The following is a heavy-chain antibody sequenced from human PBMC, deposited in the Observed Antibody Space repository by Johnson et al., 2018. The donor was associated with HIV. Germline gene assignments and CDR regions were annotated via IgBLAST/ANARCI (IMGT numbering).Heavy chain of an antibody. V-gene: IGHV3-30*02. J-gene: IGHJ3*02. CDR1: GFTFSSYG. Sequence: QVQLVESGGGVVRPGGSLRLSCAAAGFTFSSYGMHWVRQAPGKGLEWVAFIRYDGSNEYYADSVKGRFTISRDSSKNTLYLQMNSLRAADTAVYYCAKYTFDIWGQGTMVTVSS. CDR3: AKYTFDI. CDR2: IRYDGSNE.